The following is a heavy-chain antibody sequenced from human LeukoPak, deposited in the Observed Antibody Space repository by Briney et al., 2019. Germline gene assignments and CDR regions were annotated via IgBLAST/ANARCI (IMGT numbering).Heavy chain of an antibody. V-gene: IGHV4-31*03. CDR2: IYYSGSS. CDR3: ARDGAKYERYCSGGSCYLADYYYGMDV. CDR1: GGSINNGGYY. Sequence: SETLSLTCTVSGGSINNGGYYWSWIRQHPGKGLEWIGYIYYSGSSYYNPSLKSRVTISVDTSKNQFSLKLSSVTAADTAVYYCARDGAKYERYCSGGSCYLADYYYGMDVWGQGTTVTVSS. D-gene: IGHD2-15*01. J-gene: IGHJ6*02.